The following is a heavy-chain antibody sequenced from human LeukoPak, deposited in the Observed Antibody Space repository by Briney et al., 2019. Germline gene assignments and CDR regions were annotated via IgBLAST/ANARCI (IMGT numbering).Heavy chain of an antibody. CDR3: ANSGDIVARNWFDP. CDR1: GFTFSSYE. CDR2: ISGSGGST. Sequence: GGSLRLSCAASGFTFSSYEMNWVRQAPGKGLEWVSAISGSGGSTYYADSVKGRFTISGDNSKNTLYLQMNSLRAEDTAVYYCANSGDIVARNWFDPWGQGTLVTVSS. D-gene: IGHD5-12*01. V-gene: IGHV3-23*01. J-gene: IGHJ5*02.